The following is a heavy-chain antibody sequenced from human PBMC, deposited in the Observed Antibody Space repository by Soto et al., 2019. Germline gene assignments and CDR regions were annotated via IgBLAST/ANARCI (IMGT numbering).Heavy chain of an antibody. D-gene: IGHD2-15*01. CDR2: IYYSGST. V-gene: IGHV4-31*03. CDR3: AREALISYSPGPIDY. Sequence: TSETLSLTCTVSGGSISSGGYYWSWIRQHPGKGLEWIGYIYYSGSTYYNPSLKSRVTISVDTSKNQFSLKLSSVTAADTAVYYCAREALISYSPGPIDYWGQGTLVTVSS. CDR1: GGSISSGGYY. J-gene: IGHJ4*02.